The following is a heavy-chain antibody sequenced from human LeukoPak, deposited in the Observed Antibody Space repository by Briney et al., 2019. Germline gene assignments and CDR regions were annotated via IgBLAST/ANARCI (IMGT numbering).Heavy chain of an antibody. CDR3: ARDGGSTYYDILTGYPPFDY. Sequence: SVKVSCKASGGTFSSYAISWVRQAPGQGLEWMGRIIPILGIANYAQKSQGRVTITADKSTSTAYMELSSLRSEDTAVYYCARDGGSTYYDILTGYPPFDYWGQGTLVTVSS. CDR1: GGTFSSYA. D-gene: IGHD3-9*01. J-gene: IGHJ4*02. CDR2: IIPILGIA. V-gene: IGHV1-69*04.